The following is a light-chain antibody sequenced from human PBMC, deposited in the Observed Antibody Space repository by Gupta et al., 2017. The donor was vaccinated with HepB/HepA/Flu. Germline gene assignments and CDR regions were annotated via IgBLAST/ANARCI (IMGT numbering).Light chain of an antibody. CDR1: SGDVGGYDY. J-gene: IGLJ2*01. CDR2: DVS. Sequence: QSALTQPASVSGSPGQSITISCTGTSGDVGGYDYVSWYQQHPGKAPKLIIYDVSNRPSGVSNRFSGSKSGNTTSLTISGLQAEDEADYYCSSYTSRSTLVVFGGGTKLTVL. V-gene: IGLV2-14*03. CDR3: SSYTSRSTLVV.